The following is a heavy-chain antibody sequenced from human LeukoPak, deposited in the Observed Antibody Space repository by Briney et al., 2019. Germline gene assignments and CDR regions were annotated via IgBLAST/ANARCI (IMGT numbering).Heavy chain of an antibody. J-gene: IGHJ4*02. CDR3: ARVAAAGPTRIFDY. Sequence: GGYLRLSCAASGFTFSSYWMSWVRQAPGKGLEWVANIKQDGSEKYYVDSVKGRFTISRDNAKNSLYLQMNSLRAEDTAVYYCARVAAAGPTRIFDYWGQGTLVTVSS. V-gene: IGHV3-7*03. CDR1: GFTFSSYW. CDR2: IKQDGSEK. D-gene: IGHD6-13*01.